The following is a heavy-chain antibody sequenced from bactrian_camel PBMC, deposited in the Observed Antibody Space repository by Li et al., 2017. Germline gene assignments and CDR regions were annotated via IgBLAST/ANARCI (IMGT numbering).Heavy chain of an antibody. V-gene: IGHV3S6*01. CDR3: AKAGTYYCNTYCTPADFDY. J-gene: IGHJ6*01. CDR2: IGTRSDGSDT. Sequence: HVQLVESGGGLVQPGGSLRLSCAAAGLPLSNYGMSWVRQAPGKGLEWVSGIGTRSDGSDTYYADSVRGRFTGSRDNGKNTVYLQMNSLKTEDPAMYYYAKAGTYYCNTYCTPADFDYWGQGTQVTVS. D-gene: IGHD2*01. CDR1: GLPLSNYG.